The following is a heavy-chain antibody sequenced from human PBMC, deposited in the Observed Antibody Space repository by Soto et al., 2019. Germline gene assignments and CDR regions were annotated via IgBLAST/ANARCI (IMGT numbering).Heavy chain of an antibody. CDR3: ARDASYYSLWSGYYPSRNGMDV. CDR1: GFTFSSFG. D-gene: IGHD3-3*01. V-gene: IGHV3-33*01. CDR2: IWYDGSKK. Sequence: GGSLRLSCAASGFTFSSFGMHWVRQAPGKGLEWVSLIWYDGSKKSYGDSVKGRFTISRDNSRNTVYLQMNSLGADDTAVYYCARDASYYSLWSGYYPSRNGMDVWGQGTTVTVS. J-gene: IGHJ6*02.